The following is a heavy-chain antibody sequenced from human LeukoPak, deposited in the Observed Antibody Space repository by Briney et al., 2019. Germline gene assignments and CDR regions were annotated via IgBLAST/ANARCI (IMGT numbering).Heavy chain of an antibody. J-gene: IGHJ4*02. CDR2: ISSSGSTI. Sequence: SGGSLRLSCAASGFTFSSYEMNWVRQAPGKGLEWVSYISSSGSTIYYADSVKGRFTISRGNAKNSLYLQMNSLRAEDTAVYYCARGNDRRDGYNSLPWYWGQGTLVTVSS. CDR1: GFTFSSYE. D-gene: IGHD5-24*01. CDR3: ARGNDRRDGYNSLPWY. V-gene: IGHV3-48*03.